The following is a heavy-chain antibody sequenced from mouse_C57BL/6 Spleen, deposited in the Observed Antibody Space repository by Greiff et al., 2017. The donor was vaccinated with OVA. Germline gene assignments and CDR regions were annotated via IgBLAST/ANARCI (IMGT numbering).Heavy chain of an antibody. J-gene: IGHJ2*01. V-gene: IGHV1-72*01. D-gene: IGHD1-1*01. CDR1: GYTFTSYW. CDR3: ARFHFHYYGSSYELGYFGY. CDR2: IDPNSGGT. Sequence: QVQLQQPGAELVKPGASVKLSCKASGYTFTSYWMHWVKQRPGRGLEWIGRIDPNSGGTKYNEKFKSKATLTVDKPSSTAYMQLSSLTSEDSAVYYCARFHFHYYGSSYELGYFGYWGQGATLTVAS.